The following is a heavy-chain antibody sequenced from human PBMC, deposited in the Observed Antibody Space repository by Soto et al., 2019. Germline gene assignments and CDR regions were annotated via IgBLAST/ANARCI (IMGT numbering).Heavy chain of an antibody. Sequence: ASVKVSCKASGYTFTGYYMHWVRQAPGQGLEWMGWINPNSGGTNYAQKFQGWVTMTRDTSISTAYMELSKLRSDDTAVYYCARGYCSGGSCYAGFYYYYYGMDVWGQGTTVTV. J-gene: IGHJ6*02. V-gene: IGHV1-2*04. D-gene: IGHD2-15*01. CDR1: GYTFTGYY. CDR2: INPNSGGT. CDR3: ARGYCSGGSCYAGFYYYYYGMDV.